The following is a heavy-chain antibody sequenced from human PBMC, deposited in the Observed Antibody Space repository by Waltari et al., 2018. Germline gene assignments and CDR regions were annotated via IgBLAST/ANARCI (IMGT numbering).Heavy chain of an antibody. Sequence: QVQLVQSGAEVKKPGASVKVSCKASGYTFTSYAMHWVRQAPGQRLEWMGWINAGNGNTKYSQKFQGRVTITRDTSASTAYMELSSLRSEYTAVYYCARFLPQGSYYYYYMDVWGKGTTVTVSS. D-gene: IGHD3-10*01. CDR2: INAGNGNT. CDR1: GYTFTSYA. V-gene: IGHV1-3*01. CDR3: ARFLPQGSYYYYYMDV. J-gene: IGHJ6*03.